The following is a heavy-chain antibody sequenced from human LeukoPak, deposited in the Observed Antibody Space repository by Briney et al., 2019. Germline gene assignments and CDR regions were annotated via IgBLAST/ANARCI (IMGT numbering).Heavy chain of an antibody. V-gene: IGHV4-39*01. CDR2: IYYSGST. Sequence: PSETLSLTSTVSGGSISSSSYYWGWIRQPPGKGLEWIGSIYYSGSTYYNPSLKSRVTISVDTSKHQFSLKLRSVTAADTAVYYCARHDITNWFDPWGQGTLVTVSS. D-gene: IGHD3-10*01. CDR3: ARHDITNWFDP. CDR1: GGSISSSSYY. J-gene: IGHJ5*02.